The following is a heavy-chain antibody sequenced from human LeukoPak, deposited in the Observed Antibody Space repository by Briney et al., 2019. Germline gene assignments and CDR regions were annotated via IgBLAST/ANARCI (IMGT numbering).Heavy chain of an antibody. J-gene: IGHJ4*02. CDR2: IYPGDSDT. V-gene: IGHV5-51*01. D-gene: IGHD5-24*01. CDR3: ARRGGDGYNYEGDYFDY. Sequence: GESLKISCKGSGYSFTSYWIGWVRQMPGKGLEWMGIIYPGDSDTRYSPSFQGEVTISADKSISTAYLQWSSLKASDTAMYYCARRGGDGYNYEGDYFDYWGQGTLVTVSS. CDR1: GYSFTSYW.